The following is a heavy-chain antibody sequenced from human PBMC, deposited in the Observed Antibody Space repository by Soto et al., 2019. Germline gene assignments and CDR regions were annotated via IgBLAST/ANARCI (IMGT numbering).Heavy chain of an antibody. CDR3: ARCGSYYDILTGPHDAFDI. CDR1: GYTFTSYG. Sequence: GASVKVSCKASGYTFTSYGISWVRQAPGQGLEWMGWISAYNGNTNYAQKLQGRVTMTTDTSTSTAYMELRSLRSDDTAVYYCARCGSYYDILTGPHDAFDIWGQGTMVTVSS. CDR2: ISAYNGNT. D-gene: IGHD3-9*01. J-gene: IGHJ3*02. V-gene: IGHV1-18*01.